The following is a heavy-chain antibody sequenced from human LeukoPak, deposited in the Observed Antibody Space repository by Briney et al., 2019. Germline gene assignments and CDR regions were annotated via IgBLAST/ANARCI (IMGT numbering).Heavy chain of an antibody. CDR3: AKDSTEILVGATSAFDY. Sequence: PGGSLRLSCLTSGFTLSTNAMSWVRQAPGKGLEWISGISGSGASTYYADSVKGRFTISRDDSRNTLYLQMNSLRGDDTAVYYCAKDSTEILVGATSAFDYWGQGTLVTVSS. J-gene: IGHJ4*02. V-gene: IGHV3-23*01. CDR2: ISGSGAST. D-gene: IGHD1-26*01. CDR1: GFTLSTNA.